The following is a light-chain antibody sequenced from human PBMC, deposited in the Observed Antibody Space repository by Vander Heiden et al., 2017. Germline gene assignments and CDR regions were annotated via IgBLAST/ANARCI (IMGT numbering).Light chain of an antibody. CDR1: QSVSSY. CDR3: QQRSNWPMFT. V-gene: IGKV3-11*01. Sequence: EIVLTQSPATLSLSPGERATLSCRASQSVSSYLAWYQQKPGQAPRLLIYDASNRATGIPARFSGSGYGTDFTLTISIREPEDFAVYYCQQRSNWPMFTFGQGTKMEIK. CDR2: DAS. J-gene: IGKJ2*01.